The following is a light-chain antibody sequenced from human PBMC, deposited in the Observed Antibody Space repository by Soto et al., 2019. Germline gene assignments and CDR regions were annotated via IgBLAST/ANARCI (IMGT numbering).Light chain of an antibody. CDR2: GAS. Sequence: IQMTPSPPTLSASVGDRVTITCRASQSIRHYLAWYQQMPGKAPKLLIYGASTLQSGVPSRFSGSGSGTEFTLTISSLQTDDFGTYFCQHHNSYSQTFGQGTKVDI. J-gene: IGKJ1*01. CDR3: QHHNSYSQT. V-gene: IGKV1-5*01. CDR1: QSIRHY.